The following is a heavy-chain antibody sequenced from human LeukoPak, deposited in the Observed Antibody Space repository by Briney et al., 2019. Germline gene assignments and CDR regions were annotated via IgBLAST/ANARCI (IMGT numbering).Heavy chain of an antibody. Sequence: SQTLSLTFAVSGDSVSSKNGAWNWLRQSPSRGLEWLGSTYYRSKWYNDYAESMEGRMTISQDTSKNQYSLHLNSVTPDDTAVYYCARDLGTTGWHIFDYWGQGTLVTVSS. V-gene: IGHV6-1*01. CDR1: GDSVSSKNGA. CDR3: ARDLGTTGWHIFDY. J-gene: IGHJ4*02. CDR2: TYYRSKWYN. D-gene: IGHD6-19*01.